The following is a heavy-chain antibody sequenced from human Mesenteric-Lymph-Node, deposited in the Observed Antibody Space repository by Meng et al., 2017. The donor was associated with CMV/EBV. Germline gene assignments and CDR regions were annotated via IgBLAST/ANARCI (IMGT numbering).Heavy chain of an antibody. J-gene: IGHJ4*02. CDR3: ARASAASYNDFWSGYYIDY. Sequence: SETLSLTCAVSGYSISSGYYWAWIRQPPGKGLEWIGSIYLRGSSYYNPSLMSRVTISVDTSKNQFSLKLSSVTAADTAVYYCARASAASYNDFWSGYYIDYWGQGTLVTVSS. V-gene: IGHV4-38-2*01. D-gene: IGHD3-3*01. CDR1: GYSISSGYY. CDR2: IYLRGSS.